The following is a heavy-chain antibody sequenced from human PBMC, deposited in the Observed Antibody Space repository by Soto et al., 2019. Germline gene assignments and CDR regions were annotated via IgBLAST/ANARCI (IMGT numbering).Heavy chain of an antibody. Sequence: SDTLSLTCTVSGGSISSYYWSWIRQPPGKGLEWIGYIYYSGSTNYNPSLKSRVTISVDTSKNQFSLKLSSVTAADTAVYYCARLDCSGGSCYSFDYFDYWGQGTLVTVSS. D-gene: IGHD2-15*01. CDR3: ARLDCSGGSCYSFDYFDY. CDR1: GGSISSYY. CDR2: IYYSGST. J-gene: IGHJ4*02. V-gene: IGHV4-59*08.